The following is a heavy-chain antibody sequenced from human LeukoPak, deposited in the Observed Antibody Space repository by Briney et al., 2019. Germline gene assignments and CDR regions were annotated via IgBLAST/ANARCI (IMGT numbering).Heavy chain of an antibody. Sequence: GASVKVSCKASGYTFTGYYMHWVRQAPGQGLEWMGLINPTGGSTGYAQKFQGRVTITRKTSISTAYMELSSLRSEDTAVYYCARGYYDSSGYGPDAFDIWGQGTMVTVSS. V-gene: IGHV1-46*01. J-gene: IGHJ3*02. CDR2: INPTGGST. CDR3: ARGYYDSSGYGPDAFDI. CDR1: GYTFTGYY. D-gene: IGHD3-22*01.